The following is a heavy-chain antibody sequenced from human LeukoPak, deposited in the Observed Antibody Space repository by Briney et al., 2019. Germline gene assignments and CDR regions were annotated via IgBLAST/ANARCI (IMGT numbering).Heavy chain of an antibody. V-gene: IGHV4-31*03. J-gene: IGHJ4*02. CDR3: ARAPYDSSGYYLDY. Sequence: SETLSLTCTVSGGSISSGGYYWSWIRQHPGKGLEWIGYIYYSGSTYYNPSLKSRVTISVDTSKNQFSLKLSSMTAADTAVYYCARAPYDSSGYYLDYWGQGTLVTVSS. D-gene: IGHD3-22*01. CDR2: IYYSGST. CDR1: GGSISSGGYY.